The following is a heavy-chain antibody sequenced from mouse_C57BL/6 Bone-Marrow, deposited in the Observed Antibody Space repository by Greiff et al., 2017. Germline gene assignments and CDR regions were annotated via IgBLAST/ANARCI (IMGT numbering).Heavy chain of an antibody. D-gene: IGHD3-2*02. J-gene: IGHJ4*01. V-gene: IGHV10-1*01. Sequence: EVQGVESGGGLVQPKGSLKLSCAASGFSFNTYAMNWVRQAPGKGLEWVARIRSKSNNYATYYADSVKDRFTISRDDSESMLYLQMNNLKTEDTAMDYCVRLGLRLRGGAMDYWGQGTSVTVSS. CDR2: IRSKSNNYAT. CDR1: GFSFNTYA. CDR3: VRLGLRLRGGAMDY.